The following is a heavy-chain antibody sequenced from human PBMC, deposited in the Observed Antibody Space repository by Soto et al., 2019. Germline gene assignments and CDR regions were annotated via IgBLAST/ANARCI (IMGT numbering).Heavy chain of an antibody. J-gene: IGHJ4*02. Sequence: SETVSLKCDASGGSLGSFYWSWILQSPGGSLEWIGYIYASRPTPYTTQIESRSTMSVDIPNNEFSLDLTSVTAADTAVYYCARSNSFDGSIAHYYFDIWGPGTLVTVSS. D-gene: IGHD2-15*01. CDR1: GGSLGSFY. V-gene: IGHV4-59*01. CDR2: IYASRPT. CDR3: ARSNSFDGSIAHYYFDI.